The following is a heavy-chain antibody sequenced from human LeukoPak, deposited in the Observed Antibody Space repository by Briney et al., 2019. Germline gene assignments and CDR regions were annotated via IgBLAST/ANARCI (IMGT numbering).Heavy chain of an antibody. CDR2: IYYSGST. D-gene: IGHD2-21*01. J-gene: IGHJ6*02. V-gene: IGHV4-30-4*01. Sequence: SETLSLTCTVSGGSIIDGDYYWSWIRQPPGKGLEWIGYIYYSGSTYYNPSLKSQVFLSVDTSKNQFSLKLSSVTAADTAVYYCVRDAGEYYGLDVWGQGTTVTVSS. CDR3: VRDAGEYYGLDV. CDR1: GGSIIDGDYY.